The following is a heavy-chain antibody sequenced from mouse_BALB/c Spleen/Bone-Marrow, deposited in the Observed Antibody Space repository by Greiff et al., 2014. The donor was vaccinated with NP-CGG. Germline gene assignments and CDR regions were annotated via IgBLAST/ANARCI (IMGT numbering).Heavy chain of an antibody. CDR1: GYLFTDYT. D-gene: IGHD1-1*02. CDR2: FNPNNGGT. Sequence: HSRPELEKPGFSVKISCKIFGYLFTDYTIQWGKQRHGKTLEWIGGFNPNNGGTNYNQKFKDKATLTVDKSSRTAHMEFRSLTFEDSAVYYCARAGWYDYWGQGTTLTVSS. V-gene: IGHV1-18*01. CDR3: ARAGWYDY. J-gene: IGHJ2*01.